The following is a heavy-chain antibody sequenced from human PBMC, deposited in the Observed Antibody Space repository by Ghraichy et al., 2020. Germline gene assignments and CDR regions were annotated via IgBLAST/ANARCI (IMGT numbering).Heavy chain of an antibody. CDR3: ARHTSYCTSSTCYPYYFDY. CDR2: IYYSGSI. CDR1: GDSITSNSYY. V-gene: IGHV4-39*01. J-gene: IGHJ4*02. D-gene: IGHD2-2*01. Sequence: SETLSLTCTVSGDSITSNSYYWGWIRQPPGKGLEWIGSIYYSGSIYYNPSLTSRVTVSVDTSKNQFSLKLSSVTAADTAVYYCARHTSYCTSSTCYPYYFDYWGQGTLVTVSS.